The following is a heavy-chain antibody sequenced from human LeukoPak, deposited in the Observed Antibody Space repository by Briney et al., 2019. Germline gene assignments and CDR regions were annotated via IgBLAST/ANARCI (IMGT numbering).Heavy chain of an antibody. D-gene: IGHD5-18*01. Sequence: ASVKVSCKASGGTFSSYAISWVRQAPGQGLEWMGWISAYNGNTNYAQKLQGRVTMTTDTSTSTAYMELRSLRSDDTAVYYCARGGYSSAEQEFDYWGQGTLVTVSS. J-gene: IGHJ4*02. V-gene: IGHV1-18*01. CDR3: ARGGYSSAEQEFDY. CDR2: ISAYNGNT. CDR1: GGTFSSYA.